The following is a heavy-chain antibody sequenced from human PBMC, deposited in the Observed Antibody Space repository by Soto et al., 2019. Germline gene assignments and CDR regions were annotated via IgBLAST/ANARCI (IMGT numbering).Heavy chain of an antibody. V-gene: IGHV3-30*03. D-gene: IGHD2-2*01. CDR3: ATAPAIVLLPAAMGGDY. CDR1: GFTFSSYG. J-gene: IGHJ4*02. CDR2: ISYDGSNK. Sequence: QVQLVESGGGVVQPGRSLRLSCAASGFTFSSYGMHWVRQAPGKGLEWVAVISYDGSNKYYADSVKGRFTISRDNSKNTLYLQMNGLRAEDTAVYYCATAPAIVLLPAAMGGDYWGQGTLVTVSS.